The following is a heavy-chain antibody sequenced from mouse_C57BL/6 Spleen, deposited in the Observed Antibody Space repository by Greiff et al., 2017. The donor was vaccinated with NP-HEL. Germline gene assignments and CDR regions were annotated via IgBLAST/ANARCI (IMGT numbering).Heavy chain of an antibody. CDR3: AIGGNYGGSSFAMEC. CDR1: GYTFTSYW. V-gene: IGHV1-74*01. Sequence: VQLQQPGAELVKPGASVKVSCKASGYTFTSYWMHWVKQRPGQGLEWIGRIHPSGSDTNYNEKFKGKATLTVDKSSSTAYMQLSSLTSEDSAVYYCAIGGNYGGSSFAMECWGKGTSVTVS. CDR2: IHPSGSDT. J-gene: IGHJ4*01. D-gene: IGHD1-1*01.